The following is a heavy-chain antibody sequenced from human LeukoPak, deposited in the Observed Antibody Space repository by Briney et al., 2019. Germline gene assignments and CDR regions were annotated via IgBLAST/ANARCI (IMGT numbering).Heavy chain of an antibody. CDR1: GGSISSGGYS. Sequence: SQTLSPTCDVSGGSISSGGYSWSWIRQPPGKGLEWIGYIYHSGSTYYNPSLKSRVTISVDRSKNQFSLKLSSVTAADTAVYYCARGFAGATVTTFDYWGQGTLVTVSS. D-gene: IGHD4-17*01. CDR2: IYHSGST. CDR3: ARGFAGATVTTFDY. V-gene: IGHV4-30-2*01. J-gene: IGHJ4*02.